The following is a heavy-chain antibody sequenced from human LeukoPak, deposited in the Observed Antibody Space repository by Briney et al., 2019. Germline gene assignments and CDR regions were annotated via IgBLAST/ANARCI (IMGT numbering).Heavy chain of an antibody. J-gene: IGHJ4*02. CDR2: IYYRGST. CDR1: GGSIRSYY. CDR3: ARLGQEWLVGGAFDY. V-gene: IGHV4-59*08. Sequence: PETLSLTCTVSGGSIRSYYGSWVRKPPGKGGEGMGYIYYRGSTNYNPSLKSRVIISVDTSKNQFSLKLSSVTAADTAVYYCARLGQEWLVGGAFDYWGQGALVTVSS. D-gene: IGHD6-19*01.